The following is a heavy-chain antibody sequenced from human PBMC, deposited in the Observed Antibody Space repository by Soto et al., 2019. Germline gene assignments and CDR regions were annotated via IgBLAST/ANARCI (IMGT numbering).Heavy chain of an antibody. J-gene: IGHJ5*02. V-gene: IGHV4-39*01. CDR2: IYYSGST. Sequence: QLHLRESGPGLVKPSETLSLTCTVSGGSITSSSYYWGWIRQPPGKGLEWIGSIYYSGSTYYNPSLKSRGAISVDTSKNPFSLKLSSVTAADTAVYYCATQEVGGSYVYTFDPWGQGTLVTVSS. CDR3: ATQEVGGSYVYTFDP. D-gene: IGHD1-26*01. CDR1: GGSITSSSYY.